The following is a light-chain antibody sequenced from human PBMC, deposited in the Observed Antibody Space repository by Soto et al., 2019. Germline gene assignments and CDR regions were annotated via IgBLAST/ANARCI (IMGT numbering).Light chain of an antibody. V-gene: IGKV3-15*01. CDR3: QQYNNWWT. CDR1: QSVSSN. Sequence: EMVLTQSPGTLSVSPGERATLSCRASQSVSSNLAWYQQKPGQAPRLLIYGASTRATGIPARFSGSGSGTEFTLTISSLQSEDFAVYYCQQYNNWWTFGQGTKVDIK. J-gene: IGKJ1*01. CDR2: GAS.